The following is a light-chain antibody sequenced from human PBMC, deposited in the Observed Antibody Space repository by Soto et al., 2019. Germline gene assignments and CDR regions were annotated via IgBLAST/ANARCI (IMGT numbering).Light chain of an antibody. CDR3: GACDNXLCASYV. Sequence: QSVLTQPPSVSAAPGQKVTISCSGSSSNIGNNYVSWYQQLPGTAPKLLIYENNKRPSGIPDRFSGSKSGTSATLGITGLQTGDEADYYCGACDNXLCASYV. J-gene: IGLJ6*01. CDR1: SSNIGNNY. CDR2: ENN. V-gene: IGLV1-51*02.